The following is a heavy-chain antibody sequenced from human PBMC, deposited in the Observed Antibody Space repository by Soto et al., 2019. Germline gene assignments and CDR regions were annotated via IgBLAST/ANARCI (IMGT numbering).Heavy chain of an antibody. V-gene: IGHV5-51*01. J-gene: IGHJ5*02. CDR3: ARHESVYGSGSYYVGS. Sequence: PGQALKVSCKGSGYSFTRYWIGWVRQMPGKGLEWMGIIYPGDSKSRYNPSFQGQVTISADKSISTAYLQWSSLKASDTAMYYCARHESVYGSGSYYVGSWGQGTLDTVSS. CDR2: IYPGDSKS. CDR1: GYSFTRYW. D-gene: IGHD3-10*01.